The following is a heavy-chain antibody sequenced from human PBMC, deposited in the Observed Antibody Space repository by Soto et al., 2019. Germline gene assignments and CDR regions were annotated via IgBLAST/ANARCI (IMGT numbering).Heavy chain of an antibody. CDR1: GGSFSGYY. Sequence: QVQLQQWGAGLLKPSETLSLTCAVYGGSFSGYYWSWIRQPPGNGLEWIGEINHSGSTNYNPSLKSRVTIAVDTSKDQFSLKLSSVTAADTAVYYCARGPPYSSSKWFDPWGQGTLVTVSS. CDR2: INHSGST. J-gene: IGHJ5*02. CDR3: ARGPPYSSSKWFDP. D-gene: IGHD6-6*01. V-gene: IGHV4-34*01.